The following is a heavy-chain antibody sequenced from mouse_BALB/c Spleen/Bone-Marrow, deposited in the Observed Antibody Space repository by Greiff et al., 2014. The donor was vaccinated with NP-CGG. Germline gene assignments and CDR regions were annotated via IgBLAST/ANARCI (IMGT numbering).Heavy chain of an antibody. CDR2: IDPANGDI. CDR3: ARGGNYGWFAY. J-gene: IGHJ3*01. V-gene: IGHV14-3*02. D-gene: IGHD2-1*01. CDR1: GFNIKDTY. Sequence: VQLQQSGAELVKPRASVKLSCTASGFNIKDTYMHWVKQRPEQGLEWIGRIDPANGDIIYDPKFQGKATITADTSSNTAYLQLSSLTSEDTAVYYCARGGNYGWFAYWGQGTLVTVSA.